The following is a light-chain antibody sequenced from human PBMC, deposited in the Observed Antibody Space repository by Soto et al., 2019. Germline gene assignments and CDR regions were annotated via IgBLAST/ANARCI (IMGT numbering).Light chain of an antibody. CDR3: SSYTSSSTYVV. Sequence: QSALTQPASVSGSPGQSITISCTGTSSDVGVYNYVSWYQQDPGKAPKLMIYDVNNRPSGVSNRFSGYKSGNTASLTISGLQAEDEADYYCSSYTSSSTYVVFGGGTKLTVL. CDR1: SSDVGVYNY. CDR2: DVN. V-gene: IGLV2-14*01. J-gene: IGLJ2*01.